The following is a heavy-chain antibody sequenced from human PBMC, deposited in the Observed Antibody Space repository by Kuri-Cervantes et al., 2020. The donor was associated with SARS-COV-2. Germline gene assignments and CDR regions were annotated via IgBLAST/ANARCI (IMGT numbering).Heavy chain of an antibody. CDR3: ARGAHYYYGMDV. CDR1: GVSISSYY. J-gene: IGHJ6*02. V-gene: IGHV4-59*12. CDR2: IYYSGST. Sequence: GSLRLSCTVSGVSISSYYCSWIRQPPGKGLEWIGNIYYSGSTNYNPSLKSRVTISVDTSKNQFSLKLSSVTAADTAVYYCARGAHYYYGMDVWGQGTTVTVSS.